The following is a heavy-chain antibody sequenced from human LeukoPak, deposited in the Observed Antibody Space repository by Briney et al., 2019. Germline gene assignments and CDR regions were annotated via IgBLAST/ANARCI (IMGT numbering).Heavy chain of an antibody. CDR3: ARGGAVAGAASIFYYYYGMDV. V-gene: IGHV1-69*04. CDR1: GGTFSSYA. CDR2: IIPILGIA. D-gene: IGHD6-19*01. Sequence: GASVKVSCKASGGTFSSYAISWVRQAPGQGLEWMGRIIPILGIANYAQKFQGRVTITADKSTSTAYMELSSLRSEDTAVYYCARGGAVAGAASIFYYYYGMDVWGQGTTVTVSS. J-gene: IGHJ6*02.